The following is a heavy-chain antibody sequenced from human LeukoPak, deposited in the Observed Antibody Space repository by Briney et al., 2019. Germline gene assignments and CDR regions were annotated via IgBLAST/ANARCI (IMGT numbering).Heavy chain of an antibody. Sequence: VGALRLSCAASGFTFSSYWMSWVRQAPGKGLECVANIKQDGSDKYYVDSVKGRFTISRDNAKNSLYLQMNSLRAEDTAVYYCARDPYDSSWGLCYFDYWGQGTLVTVSS. CDR1: GFTFSSYW. V-gene: IGHV3-7*04. D-gene: IGHD3-22*01. CDR3: ARDPYDSSWGLCYFDY. J-gene: IGHJ4*02. CDR2: IKQDGSDK.